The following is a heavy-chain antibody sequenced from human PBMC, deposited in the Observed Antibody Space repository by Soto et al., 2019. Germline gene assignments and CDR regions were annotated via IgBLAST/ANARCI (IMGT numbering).Heavy chain of an antibody. CDR2: IYHGST. D-gene: IGHD1-26*01. J-gene: IGHJ4*02. V-gene: IGHV4-30-2*02. CDR1: GGSISSGGYS. Sequence: PSETLSLTCTVFGGSISSGGYSWSWIRQPPGKGLEWIGYIYHGSTYYNPSLKSRVTISVDTSKNQFSLKLSSVTAADTAVYYCAGRYGGNFDYWGQGTLVTVSS. CDR3: AGRYGGNFDY.